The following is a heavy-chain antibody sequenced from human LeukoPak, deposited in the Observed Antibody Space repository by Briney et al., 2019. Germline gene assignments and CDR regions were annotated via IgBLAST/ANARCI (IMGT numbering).Heavy chain of an antibody. CDR3: ARAPESYWFDP. Sequence: SVKVSCKASGGSFSNYAISWVRQAPGQGLEWMGGIIPIFGTANYAQKFQGGVTITADESTSIAYMEVSSLRSEDTAVYYCARAPESYWFDPWGQGTLVTVSS. CDR2: IIPIFGTA. J-gene: IGHJ5*02. V-gene: IGHV1-69*13. CDR1: GGSFSNYA.